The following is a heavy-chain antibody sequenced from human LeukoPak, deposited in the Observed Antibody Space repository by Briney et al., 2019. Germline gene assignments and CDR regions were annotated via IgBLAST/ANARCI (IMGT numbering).Heavy chain of an antibody. CDR1: GYTFTSYG. Sequence: ASVKVSCKASGYTFTSYGISWVRQAPGQGLEWMGWISAYNGNTNYAQKLQGRVTMTTDTSTSTAYMELRSLRPDDTAVYYCARYDFWSGLPPCYTDVWGKGTTVTVSS. CDR3: ARYDFWSGLPPCYTDV. D-gene: IGHD3-3*01. V-gene: IGHV1-18*01. CDR2: ISAYNGNT. J-gene: IGHJ6*03.